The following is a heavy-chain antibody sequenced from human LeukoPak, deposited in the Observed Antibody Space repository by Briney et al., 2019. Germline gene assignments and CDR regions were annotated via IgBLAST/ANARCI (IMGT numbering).Heavy chain of an antibody. CDR3: ARDGDYYDSSGYTFDY. CDR2: INPSGGST. CDR1: GYTFTNYY. V-gene: IGHV1-46*01. J-gene: IGHJ4*02. Sequence: GASVKVSCKASGYTFTNYYMHWVRQAPGQGLEWMGIINPSGGSTSYAQKFQGRVTMTRDTSTSTVYMELSSLRSEDTAVYYCARDGDYYDSSGYTFDYWGQGTLVTVSS. D-gene: IGHD3-22*01.